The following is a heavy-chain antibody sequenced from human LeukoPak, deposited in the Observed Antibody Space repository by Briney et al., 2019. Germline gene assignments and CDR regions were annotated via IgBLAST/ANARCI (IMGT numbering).Heavy chain of an antibody. D-gene: IGHD6-13*01. V-gene: IGHV1-58*01. CDR2: IVVGSGNT. J-gene: IGHJ4*02. CDR1: GFTFTSSA. Sequence: SVKVSCKASGFTFTSSAVQWVRQARGQRLEWIGWIVVGSGNTNYAQKFQERVTITRDMSTSTAYMELSSLRSEDMAVYYCAADLDSSSWYGNYWGQGTLVTVSS. CDR3: AADLDSSSWYGNY.